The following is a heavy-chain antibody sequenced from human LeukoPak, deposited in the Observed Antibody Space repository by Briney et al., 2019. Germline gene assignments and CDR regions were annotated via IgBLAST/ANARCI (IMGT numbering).Heavy chain of an antibody. CDR3: ARGVRLLWFRDSSPWFAP. Sequence: ASVKVSCKASGYTFTDFFTHWVRQAPGQGLEWVGWINPNSSGTNYAQKFQGRVTMTLDTSISTAYMELSRLRSDDSAVYYCARGVRLLWFRDSSPWFAPWGQGTLVTVSS. CDR2: INPNSSGT. J-gene: IGHJ5*02. D-gene: IGHD3-10*01. CDR1: GYTFTDFF. V-gene: IGHV1-2*02.